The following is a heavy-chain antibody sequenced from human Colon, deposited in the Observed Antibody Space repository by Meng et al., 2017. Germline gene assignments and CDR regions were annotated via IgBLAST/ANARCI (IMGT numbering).Heavy chain of an antibody. V-gene: IGHV1-8*01. J-gene: IGHJ4*02. Sequence: QVQLVQSGAEVKNPGASVRVYCKASGYTFTALDINWVRQATGQGLEWMGWINPNSGETGYAQKFQGRFTMTRDTSISTFYMELSSLTSDDTAVYYCARGIWEGFDYWGQGALVTVSS. D-gene: IGHD1-26*01. CDR1: GYTFTALD. CDR3: ARGIWEGFDY. CDR2: INPNSGET.